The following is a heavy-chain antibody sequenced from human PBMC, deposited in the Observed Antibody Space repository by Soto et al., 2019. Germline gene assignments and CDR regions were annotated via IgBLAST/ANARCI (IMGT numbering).Heavy chain of an antibody. Sequence: QVHLVQSGAEVKKPGASVKVSCKGSGYDFTTYGITWVRQAPGQGLEWMGWISAHNGNTDYAQKLQGRVTVTRDTSTSKAYMALTSLRSDDTTMYYWARVRYGEYWGQGALVTVSS. CDR3: ARVRYGEY. CDR2: ISAHNGNT. V-gene: IGHV1-18*01. CDR1: GYDFTTYG. D-gene: IGHD3-10*01. J-gene: IGHJ4*02.